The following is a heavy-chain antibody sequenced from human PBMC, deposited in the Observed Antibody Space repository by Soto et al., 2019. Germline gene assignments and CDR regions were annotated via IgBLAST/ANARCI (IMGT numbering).Heavy chain of an antibody. CDR2: ISDSGTT. Sequence: SETLSLTCSVSGGSISTGGYYWNWIRQHPGRGLDWIGYISDSGTTYYNPSLKSRVTIAVDTSKNQFSLKLNSVTAADTAVYYCARGRSGKYGYRWIDTWGQGTLVTVSS. CDR3: ARGRSGKYGYRWIDT. CDR1: GGSISTGGYY. V-gene: IGHV4-31*03. D-gene: IGHD5-18*01. J-gene: IGHJ5*02.